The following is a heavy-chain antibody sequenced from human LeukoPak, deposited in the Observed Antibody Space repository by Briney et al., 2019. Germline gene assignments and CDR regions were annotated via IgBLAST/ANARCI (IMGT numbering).Heavy chain of an antibody. CDR2: IHYTGNT. CDR3: ARLHPSNSGYSDY. Sequence: SETLSLTCTVSGGSISGYYWNWIRQPPGKGLEWIGYIHYTGNTKYNPSLNSRITISVDTSKNQVSLKLTSVTAADTAVYYRARLHPSNSGYSDYWGQGTLVTVSS. V-gene: IGHV4-59*08. CDR1: GGSISGYY. J-gene: IGHJ4*02. D-gene: IGHD5-12*01.